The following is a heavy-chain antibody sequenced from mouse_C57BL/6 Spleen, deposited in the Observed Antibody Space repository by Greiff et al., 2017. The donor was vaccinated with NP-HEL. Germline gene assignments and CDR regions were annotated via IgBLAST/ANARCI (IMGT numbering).Heavy chain of an antibody. CDR1: GFTFSSYG. CDR2: ISSGGSYT. Sequence: EVKVVESGGDLVKPGGSLKLSCAASGFTFSSYGMSWVRQTPDKRLEWVATISSGGSYTYYPDSVKGRFTISRDNAKNTLYLQMSSLKSEDTAMYYCARHEDYAYFDYWGQGTTLTVSS. D-gene: IGHD2-4*01. V-gene: IGHV5-6*01. J-gene: IGHJ2*01. CDR3: ARHEDYAYFDY.